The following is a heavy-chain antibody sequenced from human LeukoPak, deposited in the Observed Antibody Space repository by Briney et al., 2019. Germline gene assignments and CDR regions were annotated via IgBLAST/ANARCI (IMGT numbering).Heavy chain of an antibody. CDR3: AKDRAAAGMGYFDY. V-gene: IGHV3-30*18. CDR1: GFTFSSYG. D-gene: IGHD6-13*01. CDR2: IPYDGSNK. J-gene: IGHJ4*02. Sequence: GGSLRLSCAASGFTFSSYGMHWVRQAPGKGLKWVAVIPYDGSNKYYADSVKGRFTISRDNSKNTLYLQMNSLRAEGTAVYYCAKDRAAAGMGYFDYWGQGTLVTVSS.